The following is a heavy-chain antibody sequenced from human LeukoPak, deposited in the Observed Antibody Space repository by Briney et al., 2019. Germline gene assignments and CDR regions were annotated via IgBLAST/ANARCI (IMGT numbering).Heavy chain of an antibody. V-gene: IGHV1-46*01. CDR3: ARSGRECSSTSCYLVRAFDI. J-gene: IGHJ3*02. CDR2: INPSGGST. Sequence: ASVKVSCKASGYTFTGYYMHWVRQAPGQGLEWMGIINPSGGSTSYAQKFQGRVTMTRDMSTSTVYMELSSLRSEDTAVYYCARSGRECSSTSCYLVRAFDIWGQGTMVTVSS. D-gene: IGHD2-2*01. CDR1: GYTFTGYY.